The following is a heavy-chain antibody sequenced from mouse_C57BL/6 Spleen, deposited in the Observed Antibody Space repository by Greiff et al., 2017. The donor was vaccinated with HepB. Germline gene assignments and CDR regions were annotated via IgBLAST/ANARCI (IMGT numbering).Heavy chain of an antibody. CDR3: ARRYGSSYGDWYFDV. J-gene: IGHJ1*03. CDR1: GYTFTSYW. CDR2: IYPGSGST. Sequence: QVQLQQPGAELVKPGASVKMSCKASGYTFTSYWITWVKQRPGQGLEWIGDIYPGSGSTNYNEKFKSKATLTVDKSSSTAYMQLSSLTSEDSAVYYCARRYGSSYGDWYFDVWGTGTTVTVSS. V-gene: IGHV1-55*01. D-gene: IGHD1-1*01.